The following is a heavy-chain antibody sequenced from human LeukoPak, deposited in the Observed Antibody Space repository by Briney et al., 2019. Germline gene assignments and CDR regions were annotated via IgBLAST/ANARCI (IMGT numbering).Heavy chain of an antibody. CDR2: ISGSSGHT. J-gene: IGHJ4*02. CDR3: AKVGFSEMEWLLYSDH. CDR1: GLTFSSYA. V-gene: IGHV3-23*01. Sequence: GGSLRLSCAASGLTFSSYAMSWVRQAPGKGLEWVSAISGSSGHTYYADCVKGRFTISRDNSKNTLYLQMNSLRAEDTAVYYCAKVGFSEMEWLLYSDHWGQGTLVTVSS. D-gene: IGHD3-3*01.